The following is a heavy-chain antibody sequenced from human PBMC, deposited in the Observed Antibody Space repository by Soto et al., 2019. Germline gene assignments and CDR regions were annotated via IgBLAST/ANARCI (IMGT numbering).Heavy chain of an antibody. CDR1: GFTFSSYG. J-gene: IGHJ6*02. D-gene: IGHD3-22*01. CDR2: IWYDGSNK. Sequence: GGSLRLSCAASGFTFSSYGMHWVRQAPGKGLEWVAVIWYDGSNKYYADSVKGRFTISRDNSKNTLYLQMNSLRAEDTAVYYCARENLNYYDSSGYYYRSYYGMDVWGQGTTVTVSS. CDR3: ARENLNYYDSSGYYYRSYYGMDV. V-gene: IGHV3-33*01.